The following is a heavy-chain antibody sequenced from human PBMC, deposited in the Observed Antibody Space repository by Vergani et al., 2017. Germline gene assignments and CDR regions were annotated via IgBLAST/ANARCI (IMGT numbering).Heavy chain of an antibody. D-gene: IGHD3-3*01. CDR1: GGSISSYS. V-gene: IGHV4-59*01. CDR2: IYYIGST. Sequence: QVQLQESGPGLVKPSETLSLTCTVFGGSISSYSWSWIRQPPGKGLEWIGYIYYIGSTNYNPSLKSRVTISVDTSKNQFSLKLSSLTAADTAVYYCARVVSFAVVRVGWFDPWGQGTLVTVSS. CDR3: ARVVSFAVVRVGWFDP. J-gene: IGHJ5*02.